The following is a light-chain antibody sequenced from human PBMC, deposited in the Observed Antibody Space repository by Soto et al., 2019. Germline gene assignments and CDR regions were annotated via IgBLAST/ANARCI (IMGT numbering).Light chain of an antibody. J-gene: IGLJ2*01. CDR2: XXS. CDR1: SSDVGGYNY. V-gene: IGLV2-8*01. CDR3: SSYAGSNVV. Sequence: QSVLTQPPSASGSPGQSVTISCTGTSSDVGGYNYVSWYQQHPGKAPKLMIYXXSKXPSXVPXRXSXSKSGNTASLTVSGLQAEDEADYYCSSYAGSNVVFGGGTKLTVL.